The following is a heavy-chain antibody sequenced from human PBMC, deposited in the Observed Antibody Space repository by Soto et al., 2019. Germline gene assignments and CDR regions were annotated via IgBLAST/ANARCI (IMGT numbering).Heavy chain of an antibody. D-gene: IGHD2-8*01. CDR2: IFDSGST. J-gene: IGHJ2*01. CDR1: GGSISGGVHS. CDR3: AREIMPLTNDWYFDL. V-gene: IGHV4-30-4*01. Sequence: QVQLQESGPGLVKPSETLSLTCTVSGGSISGGVHSWSWIRQPPGKGLEWIGHIFDSGSTYYNPSLNSRLTISVDTSKNQFSLRLSSVTAADTAVYYCAREIMPLTNDWYFDLWGRGTLVTFSS.